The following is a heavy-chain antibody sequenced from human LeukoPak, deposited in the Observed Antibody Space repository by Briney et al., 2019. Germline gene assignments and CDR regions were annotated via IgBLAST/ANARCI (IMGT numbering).Heavy chain of an antibody. D-gene: IGHD6-19*01. V-gene: IGHV5-51*01. CDR1: GYSFTSYW. CDR3: ARLIAVAGTGGLYYFDY. J-gene: IGHJ4*02. CDR2: IYPGDSDT. Sequence: GESLKISCKGSGYSFTSYWIGWVRQMPGKGLEWMGIIYPGDSDTRYSPSFQGQVTISADKSISTAYLQWSSLKASDTAMYYCARLIAVAGTGGLYYFDYWGQGTLVTVSS.